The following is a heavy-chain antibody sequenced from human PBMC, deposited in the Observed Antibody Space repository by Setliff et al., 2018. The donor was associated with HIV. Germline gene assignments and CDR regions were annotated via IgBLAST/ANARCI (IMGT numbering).Heavy chain of an antibody. CDR1: GGSISSSTYY. Sequence: PSETLSLTCTVSGGSISSSTYYWGWIRQPPGKGLEWIGSIYYSGSTYYNPSLKSRVTISVDTSKNQFSLKLSSVTAADTAVYYCARHLAMRGIQLWFVDDYFDYWGQGTLVTVSS. D-gene: IGHD5-18*01. CDR2: IYYSGST. J-gene: IGHJ4*02. CDR3: ARHLAMRGIQLWFVDDYFDY. V-gene: IGHV4-39*01.